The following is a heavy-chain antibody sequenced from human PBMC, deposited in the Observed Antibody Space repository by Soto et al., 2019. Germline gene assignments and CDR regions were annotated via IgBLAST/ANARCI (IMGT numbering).Heavy chain of an antibody. CDR1: GYTFTSYG. CDR2: ISAYNGNT. D-gene: IGHD1-1*01. J-gene: IGHJ6*03. Sequence: QVQLVQSGAEVKKPGASVKVSCKASGYTFTSYGISWVRQAPGQGLEWMGWISAYNGNTNYAQKLQGRVTMTTDTSTSTAYMELRSLRSDDTAVYYWAGAVPDPAMPYSYYYMDVWGKGTTVTVSS. V-gene: IGHV1-18*01. CDR3: AGAVPDPAMPYSYYYMDV.